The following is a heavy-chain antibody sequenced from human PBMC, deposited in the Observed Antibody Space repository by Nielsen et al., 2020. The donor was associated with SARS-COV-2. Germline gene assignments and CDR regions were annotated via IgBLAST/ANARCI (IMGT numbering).Heavy chain of an antibody. J-gene: IGHJ6*02. D-gene: IGHD2-21*02. Sequence: WIRQPPGKGLEWIGYIYYSGSTNYNPSLKSRVTISVDTSKNQFSLKLSSVTAADTAVYYCARSHFHCGGDRYPRAIYYYYYYGMDVWGQGTTVTVSS. CDR2: IYYSGST. V-gene: IGHV4-59*08. CDR3: ARSHFHCGGDRYPRAIYYYYYYGMDV.